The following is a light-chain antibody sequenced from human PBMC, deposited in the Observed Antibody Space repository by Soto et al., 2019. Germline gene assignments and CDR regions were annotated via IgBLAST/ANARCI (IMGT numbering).Light chain of an antibody. V-gene: IGKV1-27*01. J-gene: IGKJ1*01. CDR2: AAS. CDR3: QKYNGAPKT. CDR1: QVISKY. Sequence: DIQMTQSPSSLSASVGDRVTITCRASQVISKYLAWYQQKPGKVPKLLIYAASTLQSGVPSRFSGSGSGTDLTLTISSLQPEDVATYYCQKYNGAPKTFGQGTKVEIK.